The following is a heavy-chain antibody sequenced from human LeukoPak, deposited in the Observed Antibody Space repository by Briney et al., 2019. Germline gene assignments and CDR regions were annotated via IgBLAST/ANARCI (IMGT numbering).Heavy chain of an antibody. D-gene: IGHD4-23*01. Sequence: GGSLRLSCAASGFSLWTSGIHWVRQAPGKGLEWLSLTTHDGMYTNYTDSVKGRFTISTDTSKNTVYLQMNSLRPEDTAVYYCTKGGGISANPLDPWGQGTLVIVSS. J-gene: IGHJ5*02. CDR2: TTHDGMYT. CDR3: TKGGGISANPLDP. CDR1: GFSLWTSG. V-gene: IGHV3-30*18.